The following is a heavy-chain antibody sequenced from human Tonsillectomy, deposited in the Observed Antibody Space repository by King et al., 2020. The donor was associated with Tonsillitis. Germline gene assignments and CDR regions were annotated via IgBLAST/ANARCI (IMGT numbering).Heavy chain of an antibody. D-gene: IGHD3-10*01. CDR2: MNPNSGNT. J-gene: IGHJ4*02. V-gene: IGHV1-8*01. Sequence: QLVQSGAEVKKPGASVKVSCKASGYTFISYDINWVRQATGQGLEWMGWMNPNSGNTGYAHKFQGRVSMTRNTSISTAYMELKSLRSEDTAIYYCARGYYRGSGSPGDYWGQGTLVTVSS. CDR3: ARGYYRGSGSPGDY. CDR1: GYTFISYD.